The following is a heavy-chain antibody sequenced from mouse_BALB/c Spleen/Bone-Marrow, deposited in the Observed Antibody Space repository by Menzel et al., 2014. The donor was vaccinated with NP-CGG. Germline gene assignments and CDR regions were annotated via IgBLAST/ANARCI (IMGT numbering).Heavy chain of an antibody. CDR2: INPSTGYT. D-gene: IGHD1-1*01. CDR3: ARQITTVDYAMDY. V-gene: IGHV1-7*01. J-gene: IGHJ4*01. Sequence: QVQLQQSGAELAKPGASVKMSCKASGYTFTSYWMHWVKQRPGQGLEWIRYINPSTGYTEYNQKFKDKATLTADKSSSTAYMQLSSLTSEDSAVYYCARQITTVDYAMDYWGQGTSVTVSS. CDR1: GYTFTSYW.